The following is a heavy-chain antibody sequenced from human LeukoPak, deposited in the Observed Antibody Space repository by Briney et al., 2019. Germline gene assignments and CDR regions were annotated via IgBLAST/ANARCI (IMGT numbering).Heavy chain of an antibody. V-gene: IGHV5-51*01. Sequence: GESLKISCKGSGYNFTNYWIGWVRQMPGKGLEWMGIIYPGDSDTRYSPSFQGQVTISADKSISTAYLQWSSLKASDTAMYYCARPPGYCSSTSCYYFDYWGQGTLVTVSS. CDR3: ARPPGYCSSTSCYYFDY. D-gene: IGHD2-2*01. J-gene: IGHJ4*02. CDR1: GYNFTNYW. CDR2: IYPGDSDT.